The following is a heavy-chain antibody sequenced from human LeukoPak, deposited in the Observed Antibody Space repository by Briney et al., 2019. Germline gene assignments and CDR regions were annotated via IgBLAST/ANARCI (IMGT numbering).Heavy chain of an antibody. CDR3: ARDYQYGYSTNWYRLAQIDY. D-gene: IGHD2/OR15-2a*01. Sequence: SVKGRFTVSRDNAKNSLYLQMNSLRAEDTAIYYCARDYQYGYSTNWYRLAQIDYWGQGTLVTVSS. V-gene: IGHV3-21*01. J-gene: IGHJ4*02.